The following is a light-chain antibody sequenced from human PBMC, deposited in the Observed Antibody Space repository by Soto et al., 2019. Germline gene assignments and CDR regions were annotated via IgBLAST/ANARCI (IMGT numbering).Light chain of an antibody. V-gene: IGKV1-5*03. Sequence: DIQMTQSPSTLSGSVGDRVTITCRASQTISSWLAWYQQKPGKAPKLLIYKASTLKSGVPSRFSGSGLGTEFTLNIRRLKPDDFAPYYFQHYNIYSEAFGQGTKVEL. CDR3: QHYNIYSEA. J-gene: IGKJ1*01. CDR1: QTISSW. CDR2: KAS.